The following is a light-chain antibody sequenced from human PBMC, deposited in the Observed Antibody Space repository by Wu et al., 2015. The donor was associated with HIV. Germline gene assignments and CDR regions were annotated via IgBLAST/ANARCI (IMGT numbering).Light chain of an antibody. CDR3: QQYDDVPLT. CDR2: DAS. CDR1: QDIGTY. V-gene: IGKV1-33*01. Sequence: GDRVTITCHASQDIGTYLNWYQQKPGQAPKLLIYDASHLESGVPSRFSGGGSGTDFSLSISNLQPEDFATYTCQQYDDVPLTFGGGTRV. J-gene: IGKJ4*01.